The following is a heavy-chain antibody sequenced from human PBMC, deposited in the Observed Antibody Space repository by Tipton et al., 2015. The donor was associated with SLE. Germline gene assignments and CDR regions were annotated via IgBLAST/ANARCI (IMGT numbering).Heavy chain of an antibody. D-gene: IGHD1-26*01. CDR2: LYTSGST. J-gene: IGHJ6*02. Sequence: LRLSCTVSGGSITSGSYFWTWIRQPAGKEMEWIGHLYTSGSTKYNPSLKSRVTISVDTSKNQFSLRLTSVTAADTAVYYCATGRGADGYYTYGLDVWGQGATVTVSS. V-gene: IGHV4-61*09. CDR3: ATGRGADGYYTYGLDV. CDR1: GGSITSGSYF.